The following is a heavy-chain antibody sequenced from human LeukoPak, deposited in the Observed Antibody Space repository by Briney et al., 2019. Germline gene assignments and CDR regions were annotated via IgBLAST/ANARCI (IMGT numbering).Heavy chain of an antibody. CDR1: DGTISSYY. D-gene: IGHD3-10*01. J-gene: IGHJ4*02. CDR2: VYISGST. CDR3: ARDIIGGSSY. Sequence: SETLSLTCTVSDGTISSYYWSWIRQPAGKGLEWIGRVYISGSTDYNPSLKSRVTMSLDASKSHFSLRLSSVTAADTAVYYCARDIIGGSSYWGQGTLVTVSS. V-gene: IGHV4-4*07.